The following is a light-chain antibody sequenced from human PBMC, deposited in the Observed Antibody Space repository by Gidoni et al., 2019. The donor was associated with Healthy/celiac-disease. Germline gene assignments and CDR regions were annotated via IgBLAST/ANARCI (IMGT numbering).Light chain of an antibody. CDR2: GAS. CDR3: QQYGSSPMST. CDR1: QSVSSSY. Sequence: EIVLTQSPRNLSLSPAERATLSCRASQSVSSSYLACYQQKPGQAPRLLIYGASSRATGILDRCSGSGSGTDFTLTISRLVPEDFAVYYCQQYGSSPMSTFGQGTKLEIK. V-gene: IGKV3-20*01. J-gene: IGKJ2*01.